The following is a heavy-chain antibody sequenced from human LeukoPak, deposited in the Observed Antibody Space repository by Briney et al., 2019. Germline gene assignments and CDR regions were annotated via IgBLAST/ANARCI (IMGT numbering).Heavy chain of an antibody. Sequence: ASETLSLTCTVSGGSISSYYWSWIRQPPGKGLEWIGEINHSGSTNYNPSLKSRVTISVDTSKNQFSLKLSSVTAADTAVYYCARGRYYYDSSGYYADFDYWGQGTLVTVSS. CDR3: ARGRYYYDSSGYYADFDY. V-gene: IGHV4-34*01. CDR2: INHSGST. CDR1: GGSISSYY. J-gene: IGHJ4*02. D-gene: IGHD3-22*01.